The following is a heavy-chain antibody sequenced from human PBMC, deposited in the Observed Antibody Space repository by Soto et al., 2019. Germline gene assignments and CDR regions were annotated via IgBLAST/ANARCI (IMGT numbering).Heavy chain of an antibody. CDR2: INPSGGST. CDR1: GYTFTSYY. J-gene: IGHJ4*02. V-gene: IGHV1-46*01. Sequence: GASVKVSCKASGYTFTSYYMHWVRQAPGQGLEWMGIINPSGGSTSYAQKFQGRVTMTRDTSTSTVYMELSSLRSEDTAVYYYARAGPYYYDSSGRMTFDYWGQGTLVTVSS. D-gene: IGHD3-22*01. CDR3: ARAGPYYYDSSGRMTFDY.